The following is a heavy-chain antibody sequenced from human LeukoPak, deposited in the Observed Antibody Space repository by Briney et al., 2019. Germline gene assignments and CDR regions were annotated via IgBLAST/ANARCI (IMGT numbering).Heavy chain of an antibody. Sequence: ASVKVSCKASGYTFTGYYMHWVRQAPGQGLEWMGWINPNSGGTNYAQKFQGRVTMTRDTSISTAYMELGRLRSDDTAVYYCARKWVRTVAGTKSPLDYWGQGTLVTVSS. CDR3: ARKWVRTVAGTKSPLDY. J-gene: IGHJ4*01. CDR1: GYTFTGYY. D-gene: IGHD6-19*01. V-gene: IGHV1-2*02. CDR2: INPNSGGT.